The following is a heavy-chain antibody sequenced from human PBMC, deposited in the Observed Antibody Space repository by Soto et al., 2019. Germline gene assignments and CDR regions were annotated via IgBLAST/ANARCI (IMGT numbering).Heavy chain of an antibody. J-gene: IGHJ6*02. CDR1: GYTFTGYY. CDR3: ARAPLYDFWSGYYKGTYYYYGMDV. Sequence: QVQLVQSGAEVKKPGASVKVSCKASGYTFTGYYMHWVRQAPGQGLEWMGWINPNSGGTNYAQKFQGWVTMTRDTSISTAYMELSRLRSDDTAVYYCARAPLYDFWSGYYKGTYYYYGMDVWGQGTTVTVSS. CDR2: INPNSGGT. V-gene: IGHV1-2*04. D-gene: IGHD3-3*01.